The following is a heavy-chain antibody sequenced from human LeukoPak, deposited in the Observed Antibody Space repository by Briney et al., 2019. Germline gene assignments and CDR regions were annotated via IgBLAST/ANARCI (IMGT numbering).Heavy chain of an antibody. D-gene: IGHD3-9*01. Sequence: GESLKIFCKGSGYSFTSYWIGWVRQMPGKGLEGMGIIYPGDSDTRYSPSFQGQVTISADKSTSTAYLQWSSLKASDTAMYYCARLLLTGYYYFDYWGQGTLVTVSS. V-gene: IGHV5-51*01. J-gene: IGHJ4*02. CDR3: ARLLLTGYYYFDY. CDR1: GYSFTSYW. CDR2: IYPGDSDT.